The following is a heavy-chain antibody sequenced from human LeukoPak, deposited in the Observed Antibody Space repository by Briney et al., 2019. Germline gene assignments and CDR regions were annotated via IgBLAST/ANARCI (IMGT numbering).Heavy chain of an antibody. Sequence: ASVKVSCKVSGYTLTELSMHWVRQAPGKGLEWMGGFDPEDGETIYAQKFQGRVTMTEDTSTDTAYMELSSLRSEDTAVYYCVTTRGGSYFSAWDLGDYWGQGTLVTVSS. CDR3: VTTRGGSYFSAWDLGDY. J-gene: IGHJ4*02. CDR1: GYTLTELS. D-gene: IGHD1-26*01. CDR2: FDPEDGET. V-gene: IGHV1-24*01.